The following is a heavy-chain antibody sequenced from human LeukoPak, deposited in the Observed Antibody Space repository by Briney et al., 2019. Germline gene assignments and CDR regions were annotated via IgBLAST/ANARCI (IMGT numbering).Heavy chain of an antibody. CDR3: ASAVTQGYCSGGSCYLPLFQH. CDR1: GGSFSGYY. CDR2: INHSGST. Sequence: SETLSLTCAVYGGSFSGYYWSWIRQPPGKGLEWIGEINHSGSTNYNPSLKSRVTISVDTSKNQFSLKLSSVTAADTAVYYCASAVTQGYCSGGSCYLPLFQHWGQGTLVTVSS. D-gene: IGHD2-15*01. V-gene: IGHV4-34*01. J-gene: IGHJ1*01.